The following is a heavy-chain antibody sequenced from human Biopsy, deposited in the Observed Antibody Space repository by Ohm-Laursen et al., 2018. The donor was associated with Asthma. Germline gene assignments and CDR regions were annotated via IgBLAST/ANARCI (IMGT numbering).Heavy chain of an antibody. J-gene: IGHJ5*02. V-gene: IGHV1-2*06. CDR3: ARVQKSPGDRWFDP. CDR2: INPNGGAT. Sequence: SVKASCKASAYTFIGYHLHWVRQAPGEGLEWMGRINPNGGATIYAQKFQGRVTMTRDTSISTAYMELSRLTSDGTAVYYCARVQKSPGDRWFDPWGQGTLVTVSS. D-gene: IGHD7-27*01. CDR1: AYTFIGYH.